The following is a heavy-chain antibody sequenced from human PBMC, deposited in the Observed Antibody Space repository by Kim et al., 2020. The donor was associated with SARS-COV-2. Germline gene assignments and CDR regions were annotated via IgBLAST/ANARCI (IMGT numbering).Heavy chain of an antibody. CDR1: GFSFSEWW. CDR2: IANYGTTT. V-gene: IGHV3-74*01. Sequence: GGSLRLSCAASGFSFSEWWMDWVRQAPGKGPEWVARIANYGTTTLYADSVKGRFTISRDNSKNTLYLQMTGLRADDTGVYYCTRGPFWGQGTLVTVSA. J-gene: IGHJ4*02. CDR3: TRGPF.